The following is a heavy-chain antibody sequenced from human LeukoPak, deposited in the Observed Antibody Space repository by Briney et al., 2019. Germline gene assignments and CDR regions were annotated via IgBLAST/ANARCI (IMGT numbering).Heavy chain of an antibody. CDR2: FDPEDGET. Sequence: ASVKVSCKVSGYTLTELSMHWVRQAPGKGLEWMGGFDPEDGETIYAQKFQGRVTMTTDTSTSTAYMELRSLRSDDTAVYYCARDVYYYDSNGPYYTYYYGMDVWGQGTAVTVSS. CDR1: GYTLTELS. CDR3: ARDVYYYDSNGPYYTYYYGMDV. V-gene: IGHV1-24*01. D-gene: IGHD3-22*01. J-gene: IGHJ6*02.